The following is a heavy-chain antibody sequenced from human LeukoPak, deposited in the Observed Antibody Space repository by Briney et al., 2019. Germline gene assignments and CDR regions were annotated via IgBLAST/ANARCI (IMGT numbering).Heavy chain of an antibody. CDR1: GGSISNYY. CDR3: ARDLGMSRGWGDAFDI. J-gene: IGHJ3*02. D-gene: IGHD7-27*01. V-gene: IGHV4-59*01. Sequence: SETLSLTCTVSGGSISNYYWSWIRQPPGKGLEWIGYVYYSGSPNYNPSLKSRVTISVDTSKNQFSLKLSSVTAADTAVYYCARDLGMSRGWGDAFDIWGQGTMVTVSS. CDR2: VYYSGSP.